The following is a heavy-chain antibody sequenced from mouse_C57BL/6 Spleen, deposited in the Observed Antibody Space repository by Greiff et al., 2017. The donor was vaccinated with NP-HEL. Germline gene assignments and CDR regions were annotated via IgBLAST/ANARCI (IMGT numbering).Heavy chain of an antibody. D-gene: IGHD2-10*02. J-gene: IGHJ4*01. CDR2: ISSGGDYI. Sequence: EVMLVESGEGLVKPGGSLKLSCAASGFTFSSYAMSWVRQTPEKRLEWVAYISSGGDYIDYADTVKGRFTISRDNARNTLYLQMSSLKSEDTAMYYCTRDLYGNPYAMDYWGQGTSVTVSS. CDR1: GFTFSSYA. CDR3: TRDLYGNPYAMDY. V-gene: IGHV5-9-1*02.